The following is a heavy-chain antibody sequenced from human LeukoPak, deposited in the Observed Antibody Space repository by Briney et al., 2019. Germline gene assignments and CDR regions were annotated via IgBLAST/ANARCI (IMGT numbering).Heavy chain of an antibody. D-gene: IGHD6-13*01. CDR3: AKVQQLATIYYFDY. CDR2: MSGRGGTT. CDR1: GFTFSSYA. Sequence: GGSLRLSCAASGFTFSSYAMSWVRQAPGKGLEWVSAMSGRGGTTYYADSVKGRFAISRDNSRNTLYLQMSSLRTEDTALYYCAKVQQLATIYYFDYWGQGSLVTVSS. V-gene: IGHV3-23*01. J-gene: IGHJ4*02.